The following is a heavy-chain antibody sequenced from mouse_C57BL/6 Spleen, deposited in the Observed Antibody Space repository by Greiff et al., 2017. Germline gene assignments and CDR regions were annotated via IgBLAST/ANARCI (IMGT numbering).Heavy chain of an antibody. CDR1: GFTFSSYA. J-gene: IGHJ4*01. D-gene: IGHD3-3*01. Sequence: EVKVVESGEGLVKPGGSLKLSCAASGFTFSSYAMSWVRQTPEKRLEWVAYISSGGDYINYADTVKGRFTISRDNARNTLYLQMSSLKAEDTAMYYCTRGTGAIDFWGQGTSVTVSS. V-gene: IGHV5-9-1*02. CDR3: TRGTGAIDF. CDR2: ISSGGDYI.